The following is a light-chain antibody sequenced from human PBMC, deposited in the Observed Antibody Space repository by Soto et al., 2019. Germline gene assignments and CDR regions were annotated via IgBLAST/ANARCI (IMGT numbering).Light chain of an antibody. V-gene: IGKV3-20*01. J-gene: IGKJ5*01. CDR1: QSVSSSY. CDR2: GAS. CDR3: QQYGNSPIT. Sequence: EIVMTQSPATLSVSPGERATFSCRASQSVSSSYLAWYQQKPGQAPRLLIYGASSRATGIPDRFSGSGSGTDFTLTISRLEPEDFAVYYCQQYGNSPITFGQGTRLEIK.